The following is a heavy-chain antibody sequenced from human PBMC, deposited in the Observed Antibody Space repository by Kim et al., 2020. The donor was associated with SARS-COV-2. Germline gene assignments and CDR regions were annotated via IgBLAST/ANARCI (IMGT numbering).Heavy chain of an antibody. CDR3: AKGPRAHLQFHFDY. Sequence: GGSLRLSCAASGFTFSSYGMHWVRQAPGKGLEWVAVISYDGSNKYYADSVKGRFTISRNNSKNTLYLQMNSLRAEDTAVYYCAKGPRAHLQFHFDYWGQG. J-gene: IGHJ4*02. CDR1: GFTFSSYG. D-gene: IGHD1-1*01. V-gene: IGHV3-30*18. CDR2: ISYDGSNK.